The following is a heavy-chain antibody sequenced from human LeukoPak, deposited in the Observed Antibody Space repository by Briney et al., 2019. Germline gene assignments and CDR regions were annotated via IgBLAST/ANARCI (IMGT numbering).Heavy chain of an antibody. J-gene: IGHJ6*02. CDR3: ARDPTPRYCSGGSCYTHYGMDV. V-gene: IGHV3-21*01. Sequence: PGGSLSLSCAASGFTFSSYTMNWVSQAPGKGLEWVSSISSSSSYIYYADSVKGRLTIPKDNPKNSLYLPMTSLRAGDTAGYYCARDPTPRYCSGGSCYTHYGMDVWGQGTTVTVSS. CDR2: ISSSSSYI. CDR1: GFTFSSYT. D-gene: IGHD2-15*01.